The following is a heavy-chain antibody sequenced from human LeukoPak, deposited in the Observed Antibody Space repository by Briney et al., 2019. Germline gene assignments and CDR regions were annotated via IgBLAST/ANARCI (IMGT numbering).Heavy chain of an antibody. V-gene: IGHV1-3*01. CDR3: ARDSYDSSGPLTLNWYFDL. D-gene: IGHD3-22*01. Sequence: ASVKVSCKASGYTFTSYAMHWVRQAPGQRLEWMGWINAGNGNTKYSQKFQGRVTITRDTSASTAYMELSSLRSEDTAVYYCARDSYDSSGPLTLNWYFDLWGRGTLVIVSS. CDR2: INAGNGNT. CDR1: GYTFTSYA. J-gene: IGHJ2*01.